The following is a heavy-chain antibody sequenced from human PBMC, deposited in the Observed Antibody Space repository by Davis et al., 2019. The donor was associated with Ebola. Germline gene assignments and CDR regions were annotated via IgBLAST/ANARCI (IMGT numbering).Heavy chain of an antibody. CDR2: IRYDGSNK. J-gene: IGHJ4*02. D-gene: IGHD2-2*03. Sequence: GESLKISCAASGFTFSSYSMNWVRQAPGKGLEWVAFIRYDGSNKYYADSVKGRFTISRDNSKNTLYLQMNSLRAEDTAVYYCAKDQGSRLDIVLVPAAMDYWGQGTLVTVSS. V-gene: IGHV3-30*02. CDR1: GFTFSSYS. CDR3: AKDQGSRLDIVLVPAAMDY.